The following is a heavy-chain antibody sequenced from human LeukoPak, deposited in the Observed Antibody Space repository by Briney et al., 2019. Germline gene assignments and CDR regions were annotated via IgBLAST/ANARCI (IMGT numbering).Heavy chain of an antibody. CDR1: GGSISSSSYY. V-gene: IGHV4-39*01. CDR2: IYYSGST. J-gene: IGHJ3*02. D-gene: IGHD1-26*01. Sequence: SETLSLTCTVSGGSISSSSYYWGWTRQPPGKGLEWIGSIYYSGSTYYNPSPKSRVTISVDTSKNQFSLKLSSVTAADTAVYYCASRRSYTPAPDAFDIWGQGTMVTVSS. CDR3: ASRRSYTPAPDAFDI.